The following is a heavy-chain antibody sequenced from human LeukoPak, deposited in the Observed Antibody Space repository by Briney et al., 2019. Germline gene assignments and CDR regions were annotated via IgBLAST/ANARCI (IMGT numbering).Heavy chain of an antibody. D-gene: IGHD3-9*01. CDR2: ITGSDGSS. CDR1: GFTFTDYA. J-gene: IGHJ4*02. Sequence: GGSLRLSCVASGFTFTDYAMSWVRQAPGKGLEWVSAITGSDGSSYYADSVKGRFTISRDNSKNTLYLQVNSLRAEDTAVYYCAKWGDYDILTGYYVPDYWGQGTLVTVSS. CDR3: AKWGDYDILTGYYVPDY. V-gene: IGHV3-23*01.